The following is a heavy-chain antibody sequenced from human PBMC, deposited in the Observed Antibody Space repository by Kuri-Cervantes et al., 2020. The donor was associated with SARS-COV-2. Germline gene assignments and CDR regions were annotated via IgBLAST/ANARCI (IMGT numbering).Heavy chain of an antibody. Sequence: SETLSLTCAISGDSVSSNSAAWNWIRQSPSRGLEWLGRTYYRSKWYNDYAVSVKSRISINPDTSKNQFSLQLNSVTPEDTAVYYCARGQVVVVPAATPGGWFDPWGQGTLVTVSS. J-gene: IGHJ5*02. V-gene: IGHV6-1*01. CDR2: TYYRSKWYN. CDR3: ARGQVVVVPAATPGGWFDP. CDR1: GDSVSSNSAA. D-gene: IGHD2-2*01.